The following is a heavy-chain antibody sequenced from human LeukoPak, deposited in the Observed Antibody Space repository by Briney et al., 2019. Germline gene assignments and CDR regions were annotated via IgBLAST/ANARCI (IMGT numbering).Heavy chain of an antibody. J-gene: IGHJ4*02. CDR1: GGSFSGYY. CDR2: INHSGST. Sequence: SETLSLTCAVYGGSFSGYYWSWIRQPPGKGLEWIGEINHSGSTNYNPSLKSRVTISVDTSKNQFSLQLSSVTAADTAVYYCGGGGYRGWDAPCPFDLNCWGRG. V-gene: IGHV4-34*01. D-gene: IGHD3-16*02. CDR3: GGGGYRGWDAPCPFDLNC.